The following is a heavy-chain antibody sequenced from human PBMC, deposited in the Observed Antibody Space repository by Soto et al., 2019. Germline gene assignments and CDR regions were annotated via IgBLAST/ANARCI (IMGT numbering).Heavy chain of an antibody. CDR3: ARVPSITMVRGVINWFDP. CDR2: IYHSGST. D-gene: IGHD3-10*01. J-gene: IGHJ5*02. CDR1: GYSISSGYY. V-gene: IGHV4-38-2*01. Sequence: PSETLSLTXAVSGYSISSGYYWGWIRQPPGKGLEWIGSIYHSGSTYYNPSLKSRVTISVDTSKNQFSLKLSSVTAADTAVYYCARVPSITMVRGVINWFDPWGQGTLVTVSS.